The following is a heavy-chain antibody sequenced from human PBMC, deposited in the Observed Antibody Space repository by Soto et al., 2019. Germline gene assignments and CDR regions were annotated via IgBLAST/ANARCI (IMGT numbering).Heavy chain of an antibody. Sequence: QVQLQESGPGLVKPSGTLSLTCAVSGGSISSSNWWSWVRQPPGKGLEWIGEIYHSGSTNYNPSLXXXGTISVDTSKXXFXLXXSSVAAADTAVYYCARDPQDSSGYPIPYYYYGMDVWGQGTTVTVSS. D-gene: IGHD3-22*01. CDR3: ARDPQDSSGYPIPYYYYGMDV. J-gene: IGHJ6*02. CDR2: IYHSGST. V-gene: IGHV4-4*02. CDR1: GGSISSSNW.